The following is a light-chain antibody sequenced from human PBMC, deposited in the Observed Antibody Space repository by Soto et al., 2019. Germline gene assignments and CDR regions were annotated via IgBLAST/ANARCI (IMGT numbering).Light chain of an antibody. CDR3: RSYDSSLDVV. Sequence: QSVLTQPPSVSGAPGQRVTISCTGSSSNIGAGYDVHWYQQLPGTAPKLLIYGNSNRPSGVPDRFSGSKSGTSASLAITGLQAEDAADYYCRSYDSSLDVVFGGGTQLTVL. CDR2: GNS. J-gene: IGLJ2*01. CDR1: SSNIGAGYD. V-gene: IGLV1-40*01.